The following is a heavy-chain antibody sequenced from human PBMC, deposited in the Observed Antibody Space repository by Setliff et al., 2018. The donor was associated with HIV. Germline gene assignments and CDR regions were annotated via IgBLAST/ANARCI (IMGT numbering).Heavy chain of an antibody. CDR2: ITPILDKT. Sequence: GASVKVSCKASGGTFSSYGISWVRQAPGQGLEWVGGITPILDKTDYAQKFQGRVTITTDDSTNTVYMEVSSLRSEDTAVYYCATFYYYDSSAYFIDLYYFDYWGQGTLVTVSS. D-gene: IGHD3-22*01. CDR3: ATFYYYDSSAYFIDLYYFDY. J-gene: IGHJ4*02. V-gene: IGHV1-69*05. CDR1: GGTFSSYG.